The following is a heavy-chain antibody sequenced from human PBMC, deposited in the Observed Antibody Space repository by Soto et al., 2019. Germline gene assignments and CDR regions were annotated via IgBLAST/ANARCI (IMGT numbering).Heavy chain of an antibody. V-gene: IGHV4-34*01. Sequence: SETLSLTCAVFGGSFSGYYWNWIRQPPGKGLEWIGEINHSGSTNYNPSLKSRVTISVDTSKNQFSLKLSSVTAADTAVYYCARRYGASFDYWGQGTLVTVSS. D-gene: IGHD4-17*01. CDR2: INHSGST. CDR1: GGSFSGYY. J-gene: IGHJ4*02. CDR3: ARRYGASFDY.